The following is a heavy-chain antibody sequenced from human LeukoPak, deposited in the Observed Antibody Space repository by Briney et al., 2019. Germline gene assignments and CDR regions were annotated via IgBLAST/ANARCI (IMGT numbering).Heavy chain of an antibody. V-gene: IGHV4-39*01. CDR3: ARSSGYSSSGGLNWFDT. Sequence: SETLSLTCTVSGGSISSSSYYWGWIRQPPGKGLEWIGSIYYSGSTYCNPSLKSRVTISVDTSKNQFSLKLSSVTAAVTAVYYCARSSGYSSSGGLNWFDTWGQGTLVTVSS. J-gene: IGHJ5*02. CDR2: IYYSGST. CDR1: GGSISSSSYY. D-gene: IGHD6-13*01.